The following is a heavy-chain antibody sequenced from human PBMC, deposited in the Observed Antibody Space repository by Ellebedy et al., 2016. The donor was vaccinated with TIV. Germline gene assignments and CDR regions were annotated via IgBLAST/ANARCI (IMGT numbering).Heavy chain of an antibody. CDR3: ARGYGDYYYYMDV. D-gene: IGHD4-17*01. CDR1: GFIFSDYW. J-gene: IGHJ6*03. CDR2: IRKDSVEK. V-gene: IGHV3-7*01. Sequence: PGGSLRLSCTASGFIFSDYWMTWVRQAPGKGLEWVAHIRKDSVEKYYVSSVMGRFTISRDNAKNSLFLQMNSLRVEDTAVYYCARGYGDYYYYMDVWGKGTTVTVSS.